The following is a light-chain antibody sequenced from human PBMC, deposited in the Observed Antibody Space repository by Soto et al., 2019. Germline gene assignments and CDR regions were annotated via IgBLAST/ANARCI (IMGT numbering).Light chain of an antibody. V-gene: IGKV1-39*01. CDR2: AAS. J-gene: IGKJ4*01. CDR1: QSISSY. Sequence: DIQMTQSPSSLSASVGDRVTITFRASQSISSYLNWYQQKPGKAPKLLIYAASSLQSGVPSRFSGSGFGTDFTLTISSLQPEDFATYFCQQSYNTPLPFGGGTKVEIK. CDR3: QQSYNTPLP.